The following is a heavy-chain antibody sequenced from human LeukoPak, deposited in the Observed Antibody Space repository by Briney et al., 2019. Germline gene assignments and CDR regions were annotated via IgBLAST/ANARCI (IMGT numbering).Heavy chain of an antibody. CDR2: INHSGST. J-gene: IGHJ5*02. CDR3: ARGPFSDFWSGYYANWFDP. V-gene: IGHV4-34*01. Sequence: KPSETLSLTCAVYGGSFSGYYWGWIRQPPGKGLEWIGEINHSGSTNYNPSLKSRVTVSVDTSKNQFSLKLSSVTAADTAVYYCARGPFSDFWSGYYANWFDPWGQGTLVTVSS. D-gene: IGHD3-3*01. CDR1: GGSFSGYY.